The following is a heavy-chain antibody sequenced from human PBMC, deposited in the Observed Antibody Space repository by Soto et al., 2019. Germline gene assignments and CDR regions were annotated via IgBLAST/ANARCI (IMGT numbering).Heavy chain of an antibody. CDR2: IYSGGST. V-gene: IGHV3-66*01. D-gene: IGHD3-16*01. J-gene: IGHJ6*02. CDR1: GFTVSSKY. CDR3: ARELRWGGGMDV. Sequence: EVQLVESGGGLVQPGGSLRLSCAASGFTVSSKYMSWVRQAPGKGLEWVSIIYSGGSTYYVDSVKGRFTISRDNSKNTLDLQWNSLRGEDTAVYYCARELRWGGGMDVWGQGTTVTVSS.